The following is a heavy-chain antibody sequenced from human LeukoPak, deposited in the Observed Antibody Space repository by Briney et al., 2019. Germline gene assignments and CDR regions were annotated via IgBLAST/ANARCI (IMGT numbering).Heavy chain of an antibody. J-gene: IGHJ3*02. V-gene: IGHV4-61*02. Sequence: SQSLSLTCTVSGGSISSGSYNGSWIRQPHGKGLEWIGRIYTSGSTNYNPSLKSRVTISVDTSKNQFSLKLRSVTAADTAMYYCARDPGQYGSGARGGFDIWGQGTMVTVSS. D-gene: IGHD3-10*01. CDR1: GGSISSGSYN. CDR2: IYTSGST. CDR3: ARDPGQYGSGARGGFDI.